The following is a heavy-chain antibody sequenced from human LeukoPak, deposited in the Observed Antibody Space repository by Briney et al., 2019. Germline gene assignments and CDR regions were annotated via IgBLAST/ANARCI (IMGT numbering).Heavy chain of an antibody. Sequence: PGGSLRLSCAASGFTFSSYAMSWVRQAPGKGPEWVSAISGSGGSTYYADSVKGRFTISRDNSKNTLYLQMNSLRAEDTAVYYCAKVGGVGVAAAGEPYYFDYWGQGTLVTVSS. V-gene: IGHV3-23*01. D-gene: IGHD6-13*01. CDR1: GFTFSSYA. J-gene: IGHJ4*02. CDR2: ISGSGGST. CDR3: AKVGGVGVAAAGEPYYFDY.